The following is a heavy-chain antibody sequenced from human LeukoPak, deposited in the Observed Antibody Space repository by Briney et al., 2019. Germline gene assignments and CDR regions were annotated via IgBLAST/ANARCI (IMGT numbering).Heavy chain of an antibody. CDR2: IYTSGST. CDR3: ARGGRSSSWGARYYGMDV. CDR1: GGSISSYY. J-gene: IGHJ6*02. V-gene: IGHV4-4*07. Sequence: PSETLSLTCTVSGGSISSYYWSWIRQPAGKGLEWIGRIYTSGSTNYNPYLKSRVTISVDTSKNQFSLKLSSVTAADTAVYYCARGGRSSSWGARYYGMDVWGQGTTVTVSS. D-gene: IGHD6-6*01.